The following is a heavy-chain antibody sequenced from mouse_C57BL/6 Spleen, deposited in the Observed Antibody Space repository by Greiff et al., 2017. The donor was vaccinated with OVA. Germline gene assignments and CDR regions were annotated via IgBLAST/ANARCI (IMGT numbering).Heavy chain of an antibody. CDR3: ARHEESYYGLYYYAMDY. Sequence: QVQLKESGAELVKPGASVKLSCKASGYTFTEYTIHWVKQRSGQGLEWIGWFYPGSGSIKYNEKFKDKATLTADKSSSTVYMELSRLTSEDSAVYFCARHEESYYGLYYYAMDYWGQGTSVTVSS. CDR2: FYPGSGSI. CDR1: GYTFTEYT. D-gene: IGHD2-1*01. V-gene: IGHV1-62-2*01. J-gene: IGHJ4*01.